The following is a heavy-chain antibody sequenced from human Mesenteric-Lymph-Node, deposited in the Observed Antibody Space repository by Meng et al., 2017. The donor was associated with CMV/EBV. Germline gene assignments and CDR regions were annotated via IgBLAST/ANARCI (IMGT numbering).Heavy chain of an antibody. D-gene: IGHD3-3*01. V-gene: IGHV1-2*02. CDR2: INPNSGGT. Sequence: ASVKVSCKASRYTFTGYYMHWVRQAPGQGLEWMGWINPNSGGTNYAQKFQGRVTMTRDTSISTAYMELSRLRSDDTAVYYCARNDFWSGYSLDYWGQGTLVTVSS. CDR3: ARNDFWSGYSLDY. CDR1: RYTFTGYY. J-gene: IGHJ4*02.